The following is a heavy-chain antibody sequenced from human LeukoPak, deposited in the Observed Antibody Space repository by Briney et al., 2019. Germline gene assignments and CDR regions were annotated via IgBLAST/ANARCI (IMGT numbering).Heavy chain of an antibody. CDR1: GFSFSSYG. CDR2: ISASSSVM. J-gene: IGHJ4*02. D-gene: IGHD4-23*01. CDR3: ARDLDTGNFFFAY. V-gene: IGHV3-48*04. Sequence: GGSLRLSCAASGFSFSSYGINWVRQAPGNGLEWVSYISASSSVMYYADSVKGRFTISRDNAENSLFLQMTNLRVEDTALYYCARDLDTGNFFFAYWGQGTQVTVSS.